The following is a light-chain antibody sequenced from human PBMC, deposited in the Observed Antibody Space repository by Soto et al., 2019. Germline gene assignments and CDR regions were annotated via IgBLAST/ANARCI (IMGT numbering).Light chain of an antibody. Sequence: QSVLTQPASVSGSPGQSITISCTGTSSDVAGYNYVSWYQQHPGKAPTLMIYDVSNRPSGVSTRFSASKSGNTASLTISGLQAEDEADYYCSPYTSSSTQVFGGGTKLTVL. J-gene: IGLJ2*01. CDR3: SPYTSSSTQV. CDR2: DVS. CDR1: SSDVAGYNY. V-gene: IGLV2-14*01.